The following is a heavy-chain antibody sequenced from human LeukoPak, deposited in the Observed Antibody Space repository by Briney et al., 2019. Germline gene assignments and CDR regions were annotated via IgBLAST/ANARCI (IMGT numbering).Heavy chain of an antibody. Sequence: ASVKVSCKASGYTFTGYYMHWVRQAPGQGLEWMGWINPNSGGTNYAQKFQGRVTMTRDTSISTAYMELSRLRSDDTAVYYCARGGERWLQPARMDVWGKGTTVTISS. V-gene: IGHV1-2*02. J-gene: IGHJ6*03. D-gene: IGHD5-24*01. CDR3: ARGGERWLQPARMDV. CDR2: INPNSGGT. CDR1: GYTFTGYY.